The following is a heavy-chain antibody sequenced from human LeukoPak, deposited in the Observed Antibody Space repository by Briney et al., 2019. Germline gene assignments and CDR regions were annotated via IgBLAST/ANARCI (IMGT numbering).Heavy chain of an antibody. CDR1: GFTFSSYA. V-gene: IGHV3-23*01. CDR2: ISGSGGST. D-gene: IGHD2-21*01. CDR3: AKWKGSIRASFDY. Sequence: PGGSLRLSCAASGFTFSSYAMSWVRQAPGKGLEWVSAISGSGGSTYYADSVKGRFTISRDNSKNTLYLQMNSLRAENTAVYYCAKWKGSIRASFDYWGQGTLVTVSS. J-gene: IGHJ4*02.